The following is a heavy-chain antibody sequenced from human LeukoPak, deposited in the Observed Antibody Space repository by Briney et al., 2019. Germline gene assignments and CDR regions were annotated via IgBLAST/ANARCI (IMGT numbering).Heavy chain of an antibody. Sequence: GESLKISCKCSGCICTTYSIVWLRQMPGKGLEWMGTISPGDSDARHSPSFQGQVTISADKSISFAYLQWSTLKASDTAMYYCAKQSSGGAFDIWGQGKVATVSS. CDR1: GCICTTYS. D-gene: IGHD2-15*01. J-gene: IGHJ3*02. CDR3: AKQSSGGAFDI. CDR2: ISPGDSDA. V-gene: IGHV5-51*01.